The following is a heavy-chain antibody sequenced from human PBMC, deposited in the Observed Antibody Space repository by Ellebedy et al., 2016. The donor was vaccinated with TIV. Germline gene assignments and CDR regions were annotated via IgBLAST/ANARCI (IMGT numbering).Heavy chain of an antibody. J-gene: IGHJ4*02. CDR3: ARATDDSSGQFDY. CDR1: GFTFSSYS. CDR2: ISSSSSTI. D-gene: IGHD3-22*01. V-gene: IGHV3-48*01. Sequence: GESLKISCAASGFTFSSYSMNWVRQAPGKGLEWVSYISSSSSTIYYADSVKGRFTISRDNAKNSLYLQMNSLRAEDTAVYYCARATDDSSGQFDYWGQGTLVTVSS.